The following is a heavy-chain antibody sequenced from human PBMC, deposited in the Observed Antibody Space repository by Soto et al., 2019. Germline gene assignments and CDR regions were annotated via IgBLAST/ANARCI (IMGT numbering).Heavy chain of an antibody. Sequence: PSETLSLTCTVSGGSIISYYWSWIRQPPGKGLEWIGYIYYSGSTNYNPSLKSRVTISVDTSKNQFSLKLSSVTAADTAVYYCASQKPYYDILTGYSTFDYWGQGTLVTVSS. CDR1: GGSIISYY. J-gene: IGHJ4*02. CDR3: ASQKPYYDILTGYSTFDY. D-gene: IGHD3-9*01. V-gene: IGHV4-59*01. CDR2: IYYSGST.